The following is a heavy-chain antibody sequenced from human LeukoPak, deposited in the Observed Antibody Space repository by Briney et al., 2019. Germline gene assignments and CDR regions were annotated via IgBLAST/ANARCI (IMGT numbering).Heavy chain of an antibody. Sequence: GGSLRLSCATSGFTFSAYGMHWVRQAPGKGLEWVAFIRYDGVNKDHADSVKGRFTLSRDSSRNTLYLQMNSLRAEDTAVYYCAKDMGFHGSGSYYAFDIWGQGTMVTVSS. CDR1: GFTFSAYG. J-gene: IGHJ3*02. CDR2: IRYDGVNK. V-gene: IGHV3-30*02. CDR3: AKDMGFHGSGSYYAFDI. D-gene: IGHD3-10*01.